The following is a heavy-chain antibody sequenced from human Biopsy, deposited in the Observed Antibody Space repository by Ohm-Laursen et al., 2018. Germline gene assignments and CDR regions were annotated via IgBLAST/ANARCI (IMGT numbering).Heavy chain of an antibody. CDR2: ISGSGGNT. J-gene: IGHJ4*02. CDR3: AKGGYCTTSSCYMDLDY. D-gene: IGHD2-2*02. CDR1: GFTFGDYA. Sequence: SLRLSCAASGFTFGDYAMHWVRQAPGKGLEWVSTISGSGGNTYYADSVRDRFTVSRDGSKSTLYLQMSSLSAEDTAFYYCAKGGYCTTSSCYMDLDYWGQGTLVTVSS. V-gene: IGHV3-23*01.